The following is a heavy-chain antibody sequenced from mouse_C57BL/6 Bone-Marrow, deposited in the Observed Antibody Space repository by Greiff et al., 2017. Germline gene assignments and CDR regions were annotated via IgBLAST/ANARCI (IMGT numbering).Heavy chain of an antibody. CDR3: ARWDYYGSRYFDV. D-gene: IGHD1-1*01. V-gene: IGHV3-8*01. J-gene: IGHJ1*03. Sequence: DVKLVESGPGLAKPSQTLSLTCSATGYSITSDYWNWIRKFPGNKLEYMGYISYSGSTYYNPSLKSRISITRDTSKNQYYLQLNSVTTEDTATYYCARWDYYGSRYFDVWGTGTTVTVSS. CDR1: GYSITSDY. CDR2: ISYSGST.